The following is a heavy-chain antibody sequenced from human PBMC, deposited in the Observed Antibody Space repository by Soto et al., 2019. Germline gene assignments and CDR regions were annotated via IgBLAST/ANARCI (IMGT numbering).Heavy chain of an antibody. J-gene: IGHJ5*02. CDR1: GYTFTDYG. V-gene: IGHV1-18*01. CDR3: ARDYDRWGEDSFEP. Sequence: QVQLVQSGAEMKKPGASVKVSCKASGYTFTDYGISWVRQAPGQGLEWMGWIGDFDDDINFAQKFQGRVTLTTDTSTSTAYMELRSLTSDDAAIDYCARDYDRWGEDSFEPWGQGTLVTVSS. CDR2: IGDFDDDI. D-gene: IGHD3-16*01.